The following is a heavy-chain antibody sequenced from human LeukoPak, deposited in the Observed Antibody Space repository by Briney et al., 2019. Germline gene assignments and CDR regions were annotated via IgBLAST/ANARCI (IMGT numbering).Heavy chain of an antibody. CDR3: AKTTVTTTFPYYMDV. D-gene: IGHD4-11*01. CDR1: GFTVSSNY. V-gene: IGHV3-53*05. CDR2: IYTGGST. J-gene: IGHJ6*03. Sequence: GGSLRLSCAVSGFTVSSNYMSWVRQPPGKGLEWVSGIYTGGSTYSADSVKGRFTIFRDNSKNTLYLQMNSLRAEDTAVYYCAKTTVTTTFPYYMDVWGKGTTVTVSS.